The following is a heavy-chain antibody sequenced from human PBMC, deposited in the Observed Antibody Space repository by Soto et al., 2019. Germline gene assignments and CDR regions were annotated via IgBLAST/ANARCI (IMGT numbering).Heavy chain of an antibody. Sequence: SGSMDLARSVCGESVKIAMFYWSWKRQPPGTALEWIGSIYYRGNTYYTPSHKTRVTISLDKSKSQFSLKLNSVTAAGSAVYFCARLEGLATISYYFDYWGQGTLVTVSS. CDR3: ARLEGLATISYYFDY. CDR1: GESVKIAMFY. D-gene: IGHD3-9*01. CDR2: IYYRGNT. V-gene: IGHV4-39*01. J-gene: IGHJ4*02.